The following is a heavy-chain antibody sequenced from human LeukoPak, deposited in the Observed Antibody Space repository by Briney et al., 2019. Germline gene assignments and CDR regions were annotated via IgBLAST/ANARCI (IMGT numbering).Heavy chain of an antibody. Sequence: GGSLRLSCAASGFTFSTYNMNWVRQAPGKGLEWVSYISSSSSTIYYADSVKGRFTISRDNAKNSLYLQMNSLRAEDTAVYYCARGEGVSSGWAYYYGMDVWGQGTTVTVSS. V-gene: IGHV3-48*04. CDR1: GFTFSTYN. CDR2: ISSSSSTI. D-gene: IGHD6-19*01. J-gene: IGHJ6*02. CDR3: ARGEGVSSGWAYYYGMDV.